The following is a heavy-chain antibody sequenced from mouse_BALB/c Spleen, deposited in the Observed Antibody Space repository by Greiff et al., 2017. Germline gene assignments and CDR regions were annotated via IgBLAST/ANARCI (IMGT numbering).Heavy chain of an antibody. CDR1: GFTFSDFY. V-gene: IGHV7-1*02. CDR2: SRNKANDYTT. Sequence: EVQVVESGGGLVQPGGSLRLSCATSGFTFSDFYMEWVRQPPGKRLEWIAASRNKANDYTTEYSASVKGRFIVSRDTSQSILYLQMNALRAEDTAIYYCARDAWEYYGSSTWFAYWGQGTLVTVSA. J-gene: IGHJ3*01. D-gene: IGHD1-1*01. CDR3: ARDAWEYYGSSTWFAY.